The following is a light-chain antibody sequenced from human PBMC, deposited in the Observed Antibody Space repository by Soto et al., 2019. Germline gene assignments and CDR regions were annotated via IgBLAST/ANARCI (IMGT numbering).Light chain of an antibody. Sequence: QSVLAQPASVSGSPGQSITISCTGTSSDVGAYIFVSWYQQYPGKAPKLMIYDITNRPSGVPNRFSGSKAGNTAFLTISGLQAEDEADYYCVSFTASKSYVFGTGTKVTVL. CDR3: VSFTASKSYV. J-gene: IGLJ1*01. V-gene: IGLV2-14*01. CDR1: SSDVGAYIF. CDR2: DIT.